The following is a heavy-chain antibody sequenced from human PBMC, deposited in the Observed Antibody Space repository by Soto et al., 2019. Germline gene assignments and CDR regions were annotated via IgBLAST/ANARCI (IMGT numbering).Heavy chain of an antibody. CDR3: AREEQDY. CDR1: GYTFTNYG. Sequence: QVQLVQSGTEVKKPGASVKVSCKASGYTFTNYGITWVRQAPGQGLEWMGWISGYNGNTNYAQKFQGRVTMTRDTSTSTAYMEFRSLRSDDTAVYYCAREEQDYWGQGTLDTVTS. D-gene: IGHD1-26*01. J-gene: IGHJ4*02. CDR2: ISGYNGNT. V-gene: IGHV1-18*01.